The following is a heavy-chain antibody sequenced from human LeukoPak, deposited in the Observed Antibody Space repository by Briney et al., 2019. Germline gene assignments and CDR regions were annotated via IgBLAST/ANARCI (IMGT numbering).Heavy chain of an antibody. CDR2: ISFDGSNR. D-gene: IGHD1-26*01. CDR3: ARDTLWE. V-gene: IGHV3-30-3*01. Sequence: GTSLRLSCAVSGFTFSGYTMHWVRQAPGKGLEWVAVISFDGSNRYYEDSVKGRFTISRDNSKNTLYLQMNSLRPDDTAIYYCARDTLWEWGQGTLVTVSS. CDR1: GFTFSGYT. J-gene: IGHJ4*02.